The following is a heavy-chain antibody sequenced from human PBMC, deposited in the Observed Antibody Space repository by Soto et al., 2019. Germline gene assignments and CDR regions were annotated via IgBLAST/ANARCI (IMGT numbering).Heavy chain of an antibody. V-gene: IGHV4-59*01. Sequence: SETLSLTCTVSGGSISHYHWSWIRQPPGKGLEWIGNIYNKGSTNYNPSLQSRVTISVDTSKNQFSLKLSSVTAADTAVYYCVRIVTDVVVAADWYFDLWGRGTLVTVSS. J-gene: IGHJ2*01. CDR2: IYNKGST. D-gene: IGHD2-15*01. CDR3: VRIVTDVVVAADWYFDL. CDR1: GGSISHYH.